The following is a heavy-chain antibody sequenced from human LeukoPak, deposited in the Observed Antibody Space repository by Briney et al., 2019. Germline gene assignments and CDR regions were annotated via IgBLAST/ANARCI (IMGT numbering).Heavy chain of an antibody. CDR1: GGSISSSSYY. CDR2: IYYSGST. J-gene: IGHJ5*02. D-gene: IGHD2-8*01. CDR3: ARGGEDIVLMVYARNWFDP. V-gene: IGHV4-39*07. Sequence: PSETLSLTCTVSGGSISSSSYYWGWIRQPPGKGLEWIGSIYYSGSTYYNPSLKSRVTISVDTSKNQFSLKLSSVTAADTAVYYCARGGEDIVLMVYARNWFDPWGQGTLVTVSS.